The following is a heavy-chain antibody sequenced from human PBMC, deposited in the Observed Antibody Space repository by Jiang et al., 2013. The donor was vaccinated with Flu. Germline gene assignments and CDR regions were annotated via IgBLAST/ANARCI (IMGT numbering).Heavy chain of an antibody. J-gene: IGHJ6*02. CDR2: ISSSSSTI. Sequence: VQLLESGGGLVQPGGSLRLSCAASGFTFSSYSMNWVRQAPGKGLEWVSYISSSSSTIYYADSVKGRFTISRDNAKNSLYLQMNSLRDEDTAVYYCARDSYDFWSGYSYYYYGMDVWGQGPGHRLL. V-gene: IGHV3-48*02. CDR3: ARDSYDFWSGYSYYYYGMDV. D-gene: IGHD3-3*01. CDR1: GFTFSSYS.